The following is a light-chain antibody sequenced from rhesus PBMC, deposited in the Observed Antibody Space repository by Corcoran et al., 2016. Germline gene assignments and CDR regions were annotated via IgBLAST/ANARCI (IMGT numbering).Light chain of an antibody. J-gene: IGKJ1*01. CDR3: QETSNLWPT. Sequence: EIVMTQSPATLSLSPGERATLSCRASQSVSSYLAWYQQKPGQAPRLLIYGASSRATGIPDRISGSGSGTDFTLTISSLEPEDFAVYYCQETSNLWPTFDQGTKVEVK. CDR2: GAS. CDR1: QSVSSY. V-gene: IGKV3-31*02.